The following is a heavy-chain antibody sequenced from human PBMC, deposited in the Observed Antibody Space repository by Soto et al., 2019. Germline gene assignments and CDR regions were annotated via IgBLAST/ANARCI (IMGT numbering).Heavy chain of an antibody. J-gene: IGHJ4*02. V-gene: IGHV4-39*01. CDR1: GDSISRSSHY. CDR2: IYHSGST. Sequence: PSETLSLTCSVPGDSISRSSHYWGWIRQPPGKGLEWIGYIYHSGSTYYNPSLKSRVTISVDRSKNQFSLKLSSVTAADTAVYYCARQAIAATGRTFEYWGQGTLVTVSS. CDR3: ARQAIAATGRTFEY. D-gene: IGHD6-13*01.